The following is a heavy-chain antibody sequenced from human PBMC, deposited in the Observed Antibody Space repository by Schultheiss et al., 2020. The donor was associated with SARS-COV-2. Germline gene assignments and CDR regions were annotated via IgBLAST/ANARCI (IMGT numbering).Heavy chain of an antibody. V-gene: IGHV4-59*12. CDR3: ARLMVDTAINWFDP. D-gene: IGHD5-18*01. CDR2: IYYSGST. J-gene: IGHJ5*02. Sequence: SETLSLTCTVSGGSISSYYWSWIRQPPGKGLEWIGYIYYSGSTNYNPSLKSRVTISVDTSKNQFSLKLSSVTAADTAVYYCARLMVDTAINWFDPWGQGTLVTVVS. CDR1: GGSISSYY.